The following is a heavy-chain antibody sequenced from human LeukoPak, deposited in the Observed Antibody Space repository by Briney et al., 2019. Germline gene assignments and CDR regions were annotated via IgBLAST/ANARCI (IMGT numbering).Heavy chain of an antibody. CDR3: ARLGYYYGSGSYYNAY. CDR1: GFTFSSYA. V-gene: IGHV3-48*01. CDR2: ISSSSSTI. Sequence: GGSLRLSCAASGFTFSSYAMSWVRQAPGKGLEWVSYISSSSSTIYYADSVKGRFTISRDNAKNSLYLQMNSLRAEDTAVYYCARLGYYYGSGSYYNAYWGQGTLVTVSS. D-gene: IGHD3-10*01. J-gene: IGHJ4*02.